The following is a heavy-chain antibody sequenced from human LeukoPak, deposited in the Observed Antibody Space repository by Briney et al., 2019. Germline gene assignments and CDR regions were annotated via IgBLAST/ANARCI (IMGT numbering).Heavy chain of an antibody. Sequence: GGSLRLSCAASGFTFSSYAMSWVRQAPGKGLEWVSAISGSGGSTYYADSVKGRFTISRDNSKNTLYLQMNSLRADDTAVYYCAKDRVGATNDDWFDPWGQGTLVTVSS. CDR3: AKDRVGATNDDWFDP. CDR2: ISGSGGST. V-gene: IGHV3-23*01. CDR1: GFTFSSYA. D-gene: IGHD1-26*01. J-gene: IGHJ5*02.